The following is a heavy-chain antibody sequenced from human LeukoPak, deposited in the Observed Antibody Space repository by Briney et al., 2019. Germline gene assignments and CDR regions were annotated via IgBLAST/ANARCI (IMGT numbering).Heavy chain of an antibody. Sequence: GGSLRLSCAVSGFTVISNYMTWVRQAPGEGLEWVSVIYSGGSIYYADSVKGRFTISRDISKNTVDLQLNSLRAEDTAVYYCASGKETSMAQGYWGQGTLVTVSS. CDR1: GFTVISNY. D-gene: IGHD5-18*01. J-gene: IGHJ4*02. CDR3: ASGKETSMAQGY. CDR2: IYSGGSI. V-gene: IGHV3-53*01.